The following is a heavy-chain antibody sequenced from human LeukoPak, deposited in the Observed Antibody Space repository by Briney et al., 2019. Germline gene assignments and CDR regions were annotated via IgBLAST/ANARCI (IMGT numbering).Heavy chain of an antibody. J-gene: IGHJ5*02. CDR2: IFTSGST. CDR3: ARDRSSGWYGNNWFDP. CDR1: GGSINNYY. D-gene: IGHD6-19*01. V-gene: IGHV4-4*07. Sequence: KPSETLSLTCAVSGGSINNYYWSWIRQPAGKGLEWIGRIFTSGSTNYNPSLKSRVTMSVDTSKNQFSLKLSSVTAADTAVYYCARDRSSGWYGNNWFDPWGQGTLVTVSS.